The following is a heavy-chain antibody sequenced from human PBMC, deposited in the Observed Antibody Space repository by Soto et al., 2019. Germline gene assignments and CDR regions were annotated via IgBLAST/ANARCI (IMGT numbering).Heavy chain of an antibody. CDR2: IIPILGIA. CDR1: GGTFSSYT. V-gene: IGHV1-69*02. Sequence: QVQLVQSGAEVKKPGSSVKVSCKASGGTFSSYTISWVRQAPGQGLEWMGRIIPILGIANYAQKFQGRVTITADKSTSTAYMELRSLRSEDTAVYYCATFTSSGYYYLYYYGMDVWGQGTTVTVSS. J-gene: IGHJ6*02. CDR3: ATFTSSGYYYLYYYGMDV. D-gene: IGHD3-22*01.